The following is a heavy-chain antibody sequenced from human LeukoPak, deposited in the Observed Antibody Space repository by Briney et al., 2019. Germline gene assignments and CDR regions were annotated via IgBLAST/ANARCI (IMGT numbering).Heavy chain of an antibody. J-gene: IGHJ6*02. CDR3: ARAYCGGDCYRYYYYGMDV. Sequence: ASLKVSCKASGYTFTGYYMHWVRQAPGQGLEWMGWINPNSGGTNYAQKFQGRVTMTRDTSISTAYMELSRLRSDDTAVYYCARAYCGGDCYRYYYYGMDVWGQGTTVTVSS. CDR2: INPNSGGT. D-gene: IGHD2-21*02. V-gene: IGHV1-2*02. CDR1: GYTFTGYY.